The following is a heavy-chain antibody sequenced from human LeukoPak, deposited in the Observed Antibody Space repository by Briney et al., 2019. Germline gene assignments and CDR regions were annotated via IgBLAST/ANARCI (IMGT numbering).Heavy chain of an antibody. J-gene: IGHJ4*02. Sequence: PGGSLRLSCAASGFTFSSYAMHWVRQAPGKGLEWVAVISYDGSNKYYADSVKGRFTISRDNSKNTLYLQMNSLRAEDTAVYYCARDHRGRTFGYFDYWGQGTLVTVSS. CDR3: ARDHRGRTFGYFDY. CDR2: ISYDGSNK. V-gene: IGHV3-30-3*01. CDR1: GFTFSSYA. D-gene: IGHD2/OR15-2a*01.